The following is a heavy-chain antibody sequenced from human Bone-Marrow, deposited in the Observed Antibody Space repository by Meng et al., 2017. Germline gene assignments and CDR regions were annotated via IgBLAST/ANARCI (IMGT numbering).Heavy chain of an antibody. Sequence: ASVKVSCKASGYTFITYYLHWVRQAPGQGLEWMGRINPNSGGTNYAQKFQGRVTMTRDTSISTAYMELSRLRSDDTAVYYCARGYSSGWYRAPWGQGTLVTVSS. D-gene: IGHD6-19*01. CDR1: GYTFITYY. J-gene: IGHJ5*02. V-gene: IGHV1-2*06. CDR2: INPNSGGT. CDR3: ARGYSSGWYRAP.